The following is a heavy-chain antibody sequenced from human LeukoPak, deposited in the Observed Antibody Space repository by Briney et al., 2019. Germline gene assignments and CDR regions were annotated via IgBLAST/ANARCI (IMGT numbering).Heavy chain of an antibody. Sequence: ASVKVSCKASGYTFTSYYMHWVRQAPGQGLEWMGIINPSGGSTSYAQKFQGRVTMTRDMSTSSAYMELRSLSSDDTAVYYCARTNGDYLGEYYFDYWGQGTLVTVSS. D-gene: IGHD4-17*01. CDR1: GYTFTSYY. J-gene: IGHJ4*02. CDR2: INPSGGST. CDR3: ARTNGDYLGEYYFDY. V-gene: IGHV1-46*01.